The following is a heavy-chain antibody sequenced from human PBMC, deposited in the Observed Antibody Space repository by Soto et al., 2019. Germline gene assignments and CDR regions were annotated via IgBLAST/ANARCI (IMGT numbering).Heavy chain of an antibody. V-gene: IGHV3-30*18. CDR1: GFTFSSYG. CDR3: AKAFAMYAIVSCFDY. J-gene: IGHJ4*02. Sequence: GSLRLSCAASGFTFSSYGMHWVRQAPGKGLEWVAVISYDGSNKYYADSVKGRFTISRDNSKNTLYLQMNSLRAEDTAVYYCAKAFAMYAIVSCFDYWGQGTLVTVSS. CDR2: ISYDGSNK. D-gene: IGHD2-8*01.